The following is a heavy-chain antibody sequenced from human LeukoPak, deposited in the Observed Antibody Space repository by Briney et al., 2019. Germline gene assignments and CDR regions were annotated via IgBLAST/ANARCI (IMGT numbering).Heavy chain of an antibody. D-gene: IGHD3-9*01. V-gene: IGHV3-7*01. J-gene: IGHJ3*02. Sequence: GGSLRLSCAASGFTFSSYWMSWVRQAPGKGLEWVANIKQDGSEKYYVDSVKGRFTISRDNAKNSLYLQMNSLRAEDTAAYYCARELLRYFDWLTDAFDIWGQGTMVTVSS. CDR2: IKQDGSEK. CDR1: GFTFSSYW. CDR3: ARELLRYFDWLTDAFDI.